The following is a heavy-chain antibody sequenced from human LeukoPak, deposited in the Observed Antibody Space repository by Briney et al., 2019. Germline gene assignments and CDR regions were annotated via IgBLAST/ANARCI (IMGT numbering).Heavy chain of an antibody. CDR3: AKDYLMYYYDSSGYYGAFDI. Sequence: GGSLRLSCAASGFTFSSYAMSWVRQAPGKGLEWVSAISGSGGSTYYADSVKGRFTISRDNSKNTLCLQTNSLRAEDTAVYYCAKDYLMYYYDSSGYYGAFDIWGQGTMVTVSS. V-gene: IGHV3-23*01. CDR2: ISGSGGST. CDR1: GFTFSSYA. J-gene: IGHJ3*02. D-gene: IGHD3-22*01.